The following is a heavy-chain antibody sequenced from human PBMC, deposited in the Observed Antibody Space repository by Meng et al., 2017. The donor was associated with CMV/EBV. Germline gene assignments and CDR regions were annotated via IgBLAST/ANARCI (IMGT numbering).Heavy chain of an antibody. Sequence: SGFPLSNSGVGVGWIRQPPGKALEWLALIYWNDDKRYSPSLKSRLTITKDTSKNQVVLTMTNMDPVDTATYYCAHSFNGSGGRFFDYWGQGTLVTVSS. CDR1: GFPLSNSGVG. J-gene: IGHJ4*02. CDR2: IYWNDDK. CDR3: AHSFNGSGGRFFDY. D-gene: IGHD3-10*01. V-gene: IGHV2-5*01.